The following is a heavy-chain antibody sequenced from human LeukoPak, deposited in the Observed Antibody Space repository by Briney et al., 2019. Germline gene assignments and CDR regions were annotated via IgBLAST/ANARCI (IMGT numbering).Heavy chain of an antibody. CDR3: ARQFLGDAFGI. D-gene: IGHD2/OR15-2a*01. CDR2: ISSSSSTI. V-gene: IGHV3-48*04. CDR1: GFTFSSYA. Sequence: GGSLRLSCAASGFTFSSYAMHWVRQAPGKGLEWVSYISSSSSTIYYADSVKGRFTISRDNAKNSLYLQMNSLRAEDTAVYYCARQFLGDAFGIWGQGTMVTVSS. J-gene: IGHJ3*02.